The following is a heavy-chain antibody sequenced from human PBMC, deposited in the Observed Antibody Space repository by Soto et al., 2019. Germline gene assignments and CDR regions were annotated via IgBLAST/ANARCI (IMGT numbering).Heavy chain of an antibody. J-gene: IGHJ4*02. V-gene: IGHV3-13*01. CDR3: TRSPVLVRGVRAFDY. CDR1: GFTFSRYD. Sequence: EVQLVESGGGLVQPGGSLRHSCAASGFTFSRYDMHWVRQATGKSLEWVSAIGTAGDTYYPGSVKGRFTISRENAKNSLYLQMNSLRAGDTAVYYCTRSPVLVRGVRAFDYWGQGTLVTVSS. D-gene: IGHD3-10*01. CDR2: IGTAGDT.